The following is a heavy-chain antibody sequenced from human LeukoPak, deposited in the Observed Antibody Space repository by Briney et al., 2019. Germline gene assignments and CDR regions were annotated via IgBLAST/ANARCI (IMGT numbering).Heavy chain of an antibody. CDR2: INHSGST. CDR1: GGSISSSSYY. J-gene: IGHJ3*01. V-gene: IGHV4-39*07. CDR3: ASRGYDYGVNGHDV. D-gene: IGHD5-18*01. Sequence: SETLSLTCTVSGGSISSSSYYWSWIRQPPGKGLEWIGEINHSGSTNYNPSLKSRATISVDTSSNQCSLKLNSVTAADTAVYYCASRGYDYGVNGHDVWGQGAMVTVSS.